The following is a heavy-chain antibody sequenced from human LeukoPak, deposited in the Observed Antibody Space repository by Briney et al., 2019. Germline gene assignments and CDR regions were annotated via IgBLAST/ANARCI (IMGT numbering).Heavy chain of an antibody. D-gene: IGHD2-2*01. V-gene: IGHV3-9*01. CDR2: ISWNSGSI. Sequence: GGSLRLSCAASGFTFDDYAMHWVRQAPGKGLEWVSGISWNSGSIGYADSVKGRFTISRDNAKNSLYLQMNSLRAEDTALYYCAKGPDCSSTSCSPHYYYYMDVWGKGTTVTISS. J-gene: IGHJ6*03. CDR3: AKGPDCSSTSCSPHYYYYMDV. CDR1: GFTFDDYA.